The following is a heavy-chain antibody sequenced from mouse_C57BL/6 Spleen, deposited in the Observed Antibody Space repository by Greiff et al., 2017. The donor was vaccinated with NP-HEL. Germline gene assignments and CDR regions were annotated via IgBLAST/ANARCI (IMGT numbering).Heavy chain of an antibody. J-gene: IGHJ1*03. V-gene: IGHV1-39*01. CDR1: GYSFTDYN. D-gene: IGHD2-1*01. CDR3: ARGGNYPWYFDV. CDR2: INPNYGTT. Sequence: VQLQQSGPELVKPGASVKISCKASGYSFTDYNMNWVKQSNGKSLEWIGVINPNYGTTSYNQQFKGKATLAVAHSSSTAYMQLNSLTSEDSAVYYCARGGNYPWYFDVWGTGTTVTVSS.